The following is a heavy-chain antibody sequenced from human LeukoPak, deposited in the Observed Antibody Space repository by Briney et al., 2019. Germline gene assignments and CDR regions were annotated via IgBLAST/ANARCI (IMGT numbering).Heavy chain of an antibody. CDR3: ARVMYYYDSSGGFDY. CDR2: INPSGGST. Sequence: ASVKVSCKASGYTFTSYYMHWVRQAPGQGLEWMGIINPSGGSTSYARKFQGRVTMTRDMSTSTVYMELSSLRSEDTAVYYCARVMYYYDSSGGFDYWGQGTLVTVSS. V-gene: IGHV1-46*01. CDR1: GYTFTSYY. D-gene: IGHD3-22*01. J-gene: IGHJ4*02.